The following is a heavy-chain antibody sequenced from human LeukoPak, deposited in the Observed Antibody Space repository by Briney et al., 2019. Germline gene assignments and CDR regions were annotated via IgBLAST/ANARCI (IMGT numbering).Heavy chain of an antibody. V-gene: IGHV5-51*01. CDR2: IYPGDSDT. Sequence: GESLMISYKGSAYSFTNHCIGCLSLMPAKDLEWMGIIYPGDSDTRYGPSFQGQVTISVDKSISSAYLQWSSLKASDTAMYYCATRITTAWDVWGKGTTVTVSS. CDR3: ATRITTAWDV. J-gene: IGHJ6*04. D-gene: IGHD6-13*01. CDR1: AYSFTNHC.